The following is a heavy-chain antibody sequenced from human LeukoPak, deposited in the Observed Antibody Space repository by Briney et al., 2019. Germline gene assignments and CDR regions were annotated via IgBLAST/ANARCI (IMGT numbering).Heavy chain of an antibody. Sequence: SETLSLTCAVYGGSFSGYYWSWIRQPPGKGLEWIGEINHSGSTNYNPSLKSRVTISVDMSKNQFSLKLSSVTAADTAVYYCASRVATGLLRKYYFDYWGQGTLVTVSS. CDR3: ASRVATGLLRKYYFDY. V-gene: IGHV4-34*01. CDR2: INHSGST. J-gene: IGHJ4*02. D-gene: IGHD5-12*01. CDR1: GGSFSGYY.